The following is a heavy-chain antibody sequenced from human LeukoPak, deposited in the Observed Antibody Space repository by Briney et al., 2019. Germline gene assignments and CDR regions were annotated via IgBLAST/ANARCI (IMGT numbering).Heavy chain of an antibody. CDR1: GGSFSGYY. CDR2: IYHSGGP. CDR3: ASESSNWFDP. V-gene: IGHV4-34*01. Sequence: SETLSLTCAVYGGSFSGYYWSWIRQPPGKGLGWIGGIYHSGGPSYNPSLTSRVTISVDPSTHQFSPKLSAVTAADTAVYYCASESSNWFDPWGKGTLVTVSS. J-gene: IGHJ5*02.